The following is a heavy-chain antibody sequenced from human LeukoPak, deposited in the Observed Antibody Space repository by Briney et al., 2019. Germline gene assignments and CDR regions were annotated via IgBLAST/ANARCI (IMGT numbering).Heavy chain of an antibody. J-gene: IGHJ5*02. CDR2: IYTSGST. Sequence: SETLSLTCTVSGGSISSSSYYWSWIRQPAGKGLEWIGRIYTSGSTNYNPSLKSRVTISVDTSKNQFSLKLSSVTAADTAVYYCARANWKKTNWFDPWGQGTLVTVSS. D-gene: IGHD1-1*01. CDR1: GGSISSSSYY. CDR3: ARANWKKTNWFDP. V-gene: IGHV4-61*02.